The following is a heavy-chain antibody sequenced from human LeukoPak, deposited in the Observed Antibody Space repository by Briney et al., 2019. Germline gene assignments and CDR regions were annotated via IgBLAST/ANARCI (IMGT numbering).Heavy chain of an antibody. Sequence: GSLRLSCAASGFTFSSYAMSWVRQAPGKGLEWVSAISGSGGSTYYADSVKGRFTISRDNSKNTLYLQMNSLRAEDTAVYYCAKEGRYYYDSSGYFDYWGQGTLVTVSS. D-gene: IGHD3-22*01. CDR3: AKEGRYYYDSSGYFDY. CDR1: GFTFSSYA. CDR2: ISGSGGST. J-gene: IGHJ4*02. V-gene: IGHV3-23*01.